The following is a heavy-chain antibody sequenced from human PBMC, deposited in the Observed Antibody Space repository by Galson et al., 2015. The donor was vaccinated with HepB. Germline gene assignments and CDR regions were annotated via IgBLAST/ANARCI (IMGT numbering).Heavy chain of an antibody. CDR1: GFTFSDYA. CDR2: ISYDGSNQ. D-gene: IGHD6-6*01. Sequence: SLRLSCAGSGFTFSDYAMHWVRQAPGKGLEWVAVISYDGSNQYYADSVKGRFTITRDYSKSTVYLQMNSLRVEDTALYYCARDQGYTSSPQGFHYYGMDVWGQGTTVTVS. V-gene: IGHV3-30-3*01. CDR3: ARDQGYTSSPQGFHYYGMDV. J-gene: IGHJ6*02.